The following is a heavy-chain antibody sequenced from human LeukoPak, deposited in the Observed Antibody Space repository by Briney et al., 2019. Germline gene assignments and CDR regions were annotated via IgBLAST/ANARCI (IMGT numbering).Heavy chain of an antibody. CDR2: ISGTSAYT. D-gene: IGHD2/OR15-2a*01. CDR1: GFTFSSYA. CDR3: AKGSALDEYDY. V-gene: IGHV3-23*01. Sequence: PGGSLRLSCAASGFTFSSYAMSWVRQAPGKGLEWVSTISGTSAYTYYADSVKGRFTISRDNSKNTLYLQMDSLRAEDTAIYYCAKGSALDEYDYWGQGTLVTVSS. J-gene: IGHJ4*02.